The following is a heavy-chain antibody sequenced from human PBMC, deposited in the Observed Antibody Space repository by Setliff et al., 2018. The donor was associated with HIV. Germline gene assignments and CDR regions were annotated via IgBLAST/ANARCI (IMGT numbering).Heavy chain of an antibody. CDR1: GGSLSDYY. Sequence: SETLSLTCAVYGGSLSDYYWSWIRQPPGKGLEWLGEIHSSGNTNYSPSLKGRVTISVDTPKNQYSLNLKSVTAADTAVYYCARVREGFLPYDAFEIWGQGTMVTVSS. D-gene: IGHD3-3*01. CDR3: ARVREGFLPYDAFEI. V-gene: IGHV4-34*01. J-gene: IGHJ3*02. CDR2: IHSSGNT.